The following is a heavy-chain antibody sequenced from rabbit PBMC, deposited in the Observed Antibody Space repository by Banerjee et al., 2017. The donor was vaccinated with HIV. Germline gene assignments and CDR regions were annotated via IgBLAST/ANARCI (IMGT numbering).Heavy chain of an antibody. CDR3: ARDRANDGGCVFGL. D-gene: IGHD5-1*01. J-gene: IGHJ3*01. CDR2: IYGSSGST. Sequence: QEQLEESGGDLVKPEGSLTLTCTASGFTISSSYWICWVRQAPGKGLEWIACIYGSSGSTYYASWVNGRFTISKTSSTTVTLQMTSLTAADTATYFCARDRANDGGCVFGLWGQGTLVTVS. CDR1: GFTISSSYW. V-gene: IGHV1S45*01.